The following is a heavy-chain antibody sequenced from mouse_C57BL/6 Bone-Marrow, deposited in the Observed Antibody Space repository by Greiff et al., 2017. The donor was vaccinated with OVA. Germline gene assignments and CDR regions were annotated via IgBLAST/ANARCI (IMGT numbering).Heavy chain of an antibody. V-gene: IGHV1-59*01. CDR3: ARWARYGSPDWYFDV. CDR1: GYTFTSYW. Sequence: QVQLKQPGAELVRPGTSVKLSCKASGYTFTSYWMHWVKQRPGQGLEWIGVIDPSDSYTNYNQKFKGKATLTVDTYSSTAYMQISSLTSEDSAVYYCARWARYGSPDWYFDVWGTGTTVTVSS. J-gene: IGHJ1*03. CDR2: IDPSDSYT. D-gene: IGHD1-1*01.